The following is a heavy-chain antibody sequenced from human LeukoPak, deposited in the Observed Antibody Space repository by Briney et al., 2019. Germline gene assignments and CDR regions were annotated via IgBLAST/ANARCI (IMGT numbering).Heavy chain of an antibody. CDR2: ISAYNGNT. CDR3: ARGTYYYGSGRGGPFDY. CDR1: GYTFTSYG. D-gene: IGHD3-10*01. J-gene: IGHJ4*02. Sequence: ASVKVSCKASGYTFTSYGISWVRQSPGQGLEWTGWISAYNGNTNYAQKLQGRVTMTTDTSTSTAYMELRSLRSDDTAVYYCARGTYYYGSGRGGPFDYWGQGTLVTVSS. V-gene: IGHV1-18*01.